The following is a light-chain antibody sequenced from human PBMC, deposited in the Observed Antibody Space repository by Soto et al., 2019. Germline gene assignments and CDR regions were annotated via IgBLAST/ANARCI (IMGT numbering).Light chain of an antibody. CDR3: QTWGTGFQF. V-gene: IGLV4-69*01. Sequence: QSVLTQSPSASASLGASVKLTCTLSSGRSSYAIAWHQKQPGKGPRYLMDLNNDGSHTKGDGIPDRFSGSSSGADRYLIISSLQSEDEADYYCQTWGTGFQFFGGGTKLTVL. CDR1: SGRSSYA. J-gene: IGLJ2*01. CDR2: LNNDGSH.